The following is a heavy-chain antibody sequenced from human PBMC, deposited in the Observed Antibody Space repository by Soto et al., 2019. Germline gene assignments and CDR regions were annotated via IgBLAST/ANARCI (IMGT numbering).Heavy chain of an antibody. CDR1: GFTFSNYW. V-gene: IGHV3-7*01. CDR2: IGQDGSQR. Sequence: GGSLRLSCTASGFTFSNYWMSWVRQAPGKGLEWVANIGQDGSQRNYVDSVRGRFTISRDNAENSLYLQMNSLRAEDTAIYYCASARHIGPWGQGTLVTVS. CDR3: ASARHIGP. D-gene: IGHD2-21*01. J-gene: IGHJ5*02.